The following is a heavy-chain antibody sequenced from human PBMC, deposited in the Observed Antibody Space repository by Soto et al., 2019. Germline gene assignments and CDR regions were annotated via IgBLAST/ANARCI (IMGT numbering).Heavy chain of an antibody. J-gene: IGHJ6*02. D-gene: IGHD3-16*02. CDR1: GYTFTTYG. CDR3: ARGIMISFGGVIAVYGMDV. CDR2: ISVYNGNT. Sequence: QVQLVQSGAEVKKPGASVKVSCKPSGYTFTTYGITWVRQAPGQGLEWMGWISVYNGNTNYAQKVQGRVTMTTDTSTSTAYMELRSLRSDATAVYYCARGIMISFGGVIAVYGMDVWGQGTTVTVSS. V-gene: IGHV1-18*01.